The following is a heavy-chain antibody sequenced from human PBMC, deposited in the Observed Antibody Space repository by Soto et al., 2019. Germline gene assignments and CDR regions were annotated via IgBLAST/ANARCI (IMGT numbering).Heavy chain of an antibody. D-gene: IGHD3-3*02. V-gene: IGHV4-34*01. CDR3: ATHFWSGQSRAYYYGMDV. J-gene: IGHJ6*02. CDR1: GASFSGYY. CDR2: INHSGST. Sequence: SETLSLNCAGYGASFSGYYWTWIRQPPGTGLEWIGEINHSGSTNYNPSLKSRVTISVDTSKNQFSLKLTSVTAADTAVYYCATHFWSGQSRAYYYGMDVWGQGTTVT.